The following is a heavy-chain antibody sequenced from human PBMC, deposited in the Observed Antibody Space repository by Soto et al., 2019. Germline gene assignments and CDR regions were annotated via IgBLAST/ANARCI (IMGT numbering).Heavy chain of an antibody. CDR3: ARASSYYYGMDV. V-gene: IGHV4-34*01. Sequence: FTGYYMHWIRQPPGKGLEWIGEINHSGSTNYNPSLKSRVTISVDTSKNQFSLKLSSVTAADTAVYYCARASSYYYGMDVWGQGTTVTAP. CDR1: FTGYY. CDR2: INHSGST. D-gene: IGHD2-2*01. J-gene: IGHJ6*02.